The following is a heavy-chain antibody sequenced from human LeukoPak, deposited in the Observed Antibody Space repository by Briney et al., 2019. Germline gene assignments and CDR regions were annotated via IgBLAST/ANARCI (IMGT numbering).Heavy chain of an antibody. Sequence: GGSLRLSCAASRFTFRSFGIHWVRQAPGKGLEWVAFIRDDGSNKYYADSVKGRFTISRDNSKNTLFLQMNSLRAEDTAVYYCAKDPSNYGSGFMDVWGKGTTVTVSS. D-gene: IGHD3-10*01. CDR1: RFTFRSFG. CDR2: IRDDGSNK. CDR3: AKDPSNYGSGFMDV. J-gene: IGHJ6*03. V-gene: IGHV3-30*02.